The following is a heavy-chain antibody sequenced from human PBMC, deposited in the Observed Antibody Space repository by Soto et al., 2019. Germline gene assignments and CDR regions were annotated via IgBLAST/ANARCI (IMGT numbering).Heavy chain of an antibody. V-gene: IGHV1-3*01. CDR3: ARADIVVVPAAPPDY. J-gene: IGHJ4*02. CDR1: GYTFTSYA. D-gene: IGHD2-2*01. Sequence: ASVQVSCKASGYTFTSYAMHWVRQAPGQRLEWMGWINAGNGNTKYSQKFQGRVTITRDTSASTAYMELSSLRSEDTAVYYCARADIVVVPAAPPDYWGQGTLVPVSS. CDR2: INAGNGNT.